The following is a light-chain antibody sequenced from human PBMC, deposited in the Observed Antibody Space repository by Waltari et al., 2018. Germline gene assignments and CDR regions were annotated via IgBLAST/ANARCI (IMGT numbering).Light chain of an antibody. CDR2: EDT. J-gene: IGLJ2*01. CDR3: QSYDSSTFI. Sequence: NFFLTQPHSVSASPGKTVIISCPRSSGSIASNYVPWYQLRPGSAPITVIYEDTQRPSGVSDRFSGSLDSSSNSATLTISGLKTEDEADYYCQSYDSSTFIFGGGTTLTVL. V-gene: IGLV6-57*03. CDR1: SGSIASNY.